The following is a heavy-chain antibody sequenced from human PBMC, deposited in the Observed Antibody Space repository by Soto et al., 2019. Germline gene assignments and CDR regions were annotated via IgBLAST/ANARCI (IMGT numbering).Heavy chain of an antibody. Sequence: SETLSLTCSVSGGSISDYYWSWIRQSPEKGLEYIAYSSYGGITNLNGALNGRVTMSIDTSKNQFSLKLSSVTAADTAVYYCARGARFQGDSSGYSVLYFDLWGRGTLVTVSS. CDR1: GGSISDYY. J-gene: IGHJ2*01. D-gene: IGHD3-22*01. V-gene: IGHV4-59*12. CDR3: ARGARFQGDSSGYSVLYFDL. CDR2: SSYGGIT.